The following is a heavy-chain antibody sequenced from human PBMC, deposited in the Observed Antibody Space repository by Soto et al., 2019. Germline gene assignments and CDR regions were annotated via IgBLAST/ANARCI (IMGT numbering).Heavy chain of an antibody. V-gene: IGHV3-21*02. J-gene: IGHJ4*02. D-gene: IGHD3-16*01. CDR3: ARGGSCNHAYSYGGSDY. CDR2: ISSDDNYI. CDR1: GFIFSDYT. Sequence: EVQLVESGGGLVKPGGSLRLSCAASGFIFSDYTMNWIRQAPGKGLEWVASISSDDNYIYYRDAVEGRFTIAKGNTKNSRYLQMTRLCADETSVYYWARGGSCNHAYSYGGSDYWGQGALVTVSS.